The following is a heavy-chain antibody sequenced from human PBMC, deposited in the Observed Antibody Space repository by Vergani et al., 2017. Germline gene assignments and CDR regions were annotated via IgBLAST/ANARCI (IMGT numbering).Heavy chain of an antibody. V-gene: IGHV1-46*03. CDR2: INPSGGST. J-gene: IGHJ6*02. Sequence: QVQLVQSGAEVKKPGASVKVSCKASGYTFTSYYMHWVRQAPGQGLEWMGIINPSGGSTSYAQKFQGRVTMTRDTSTSTVYMELSSLRSEDTAVYYGARADQRKGPGIAAAGTVWFYYYYGMDVWGQGTTVTVSS. CDR1: GYTFTSYY. CDR3: ARADQRKGPGIAAAGTVWFYYYYGMDV. D-gene: IGHD6-13*01.